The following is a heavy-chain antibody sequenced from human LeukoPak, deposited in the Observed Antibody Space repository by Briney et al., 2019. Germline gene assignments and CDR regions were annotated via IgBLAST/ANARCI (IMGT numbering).Heavy chain of an antibody. V-gene: IGHV3-33*01. Sequence: PGGSLRLSCAASGFTFTSYGMHWVRQAPGQGLEWVEVIWYNGSNKNSADPVKGRFTISRDNSKNTPYLQLNTLRAEDTAVYCSARALTYGSGNHQPEYWGQGTLVTVSS. CDR3: ARALTYGSGNHQPEY. J-gene: IGHJ4*02. CDR2: IWYNGSNK. D-gene: IGHD3-10*01. CDR1: GFTFTSYG.